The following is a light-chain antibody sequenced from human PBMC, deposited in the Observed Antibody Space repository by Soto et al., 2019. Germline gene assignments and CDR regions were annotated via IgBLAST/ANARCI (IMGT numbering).Light chain of an antibody. CDR2: KAS. Sequence: DIQMTQSPSTLSGSVGGRVNITLRASQTISSWLAWYQQKQGKAPKXXXYKASTLKSGVPSRFSGSVSGTEGTITISSLQPDDGSTYDCQHYNSYSEAFGQGTKVDIK. CDR3: QHYNSYSEA. CDR1: QTISSW. V-gene: IGKV1-5*03. J-gene: IGKJ1*01.